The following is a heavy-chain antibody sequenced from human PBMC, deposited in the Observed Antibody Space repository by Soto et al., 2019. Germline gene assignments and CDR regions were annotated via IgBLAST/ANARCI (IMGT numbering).Heavy chain of an antibody. D-gene: IGHD6-13*01. CDR1: GGSISTSSYY. CDR3: ARLIAAAGGNRAY. J-gene: IGHJ4*02. V-gene: IGHV4-39*01. CDR2: IYYSGST. Sequence: QLQLQESGPELVKPSETLSLTCTVSGGSISTSSYYWGWIRQPPGKGLEWIGSIYYSGSTYYNPSLKSRVTISADTSKNQFSLKLSSVTAADTAVYYCARLIAAAGGNRAYWGQGTLVTVSS.